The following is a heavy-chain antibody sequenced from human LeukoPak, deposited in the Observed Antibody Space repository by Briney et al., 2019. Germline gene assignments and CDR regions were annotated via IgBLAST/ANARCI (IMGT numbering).Heavy chain of an antibody. D-gene: IGHD5-12*01. Sequence: PGRSLRLSCAASGFIFSNYDMHWVRQAPGKGLEWVAVISYDGSNKYYADSVKGRFTISRDNYKLYLQMRRMRTEDTAVYYCARNNGYGEYWGQGTLVTASS. CDR3: ARNNGYGEY. J-gene: IGHJ4*02. CDR2: ISYDGSNK. CDR1: GFIFSNYD. V-gene: IGHV3-30*03.